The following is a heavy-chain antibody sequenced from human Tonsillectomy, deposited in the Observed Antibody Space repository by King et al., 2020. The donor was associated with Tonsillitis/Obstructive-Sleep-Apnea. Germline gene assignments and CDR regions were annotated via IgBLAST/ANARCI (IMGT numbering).Heavy chain of an antibody. CDR3: AKRGIEWELIGAFDI. J-gene: IGHJ3*02. D-gene: IGHD1-26*01. Sequence: VQLVESGGGLVQPGRSLRLSCAASGFTFDDYAMHWVRHAPGKGLEWVSGISWNSGSIGYADSVKGRFTISRDNAKNSLYLQMNSLRAEDTALYYCAKRGIEWELIGAFDIWGQGTMVTVSS. V-gene: IGHV3-9*01. CDR2: ISWNSGSI. CDR1: GFTFDDYA.